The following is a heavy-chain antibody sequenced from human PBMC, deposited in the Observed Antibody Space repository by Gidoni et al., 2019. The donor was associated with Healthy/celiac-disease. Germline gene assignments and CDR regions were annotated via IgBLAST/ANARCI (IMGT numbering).Heavy chain of an antibody. CDR2: INHSGST. Sequence: GLEWIGEINHSGSTNYNPSLKSRVTISVDTSKNQFSLKLSSVTAADTAVYYCARAVPQYYYGSGSPPRSGPFNYWGQGTLVTVSS. V-gene: IGHV4-34*01. D-gene: IGHD3-10*01. CDR3: ARAVPQYYYGSGSPPRSGPFNY. J-gene: IGHJ4*02.